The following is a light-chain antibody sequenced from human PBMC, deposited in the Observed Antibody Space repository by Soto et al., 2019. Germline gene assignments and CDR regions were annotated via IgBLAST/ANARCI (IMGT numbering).Light chain of an antibody. CDR2: AAT. V-gene: IGKV1-39*01. CDR1: QNILTY. CDR3: QQSYSAPLT. Sequence: DIQMTQSPSSLSASVGDRVTITCRASQNILTYLNWYQQRPGKAPKFLIYAATSVQDGVPSRFSGSESGTEFTLTTSSLQPEDSATYYCQQSYSAPLTLGQGNNLEIK. J-gene: IGKJ2*01.